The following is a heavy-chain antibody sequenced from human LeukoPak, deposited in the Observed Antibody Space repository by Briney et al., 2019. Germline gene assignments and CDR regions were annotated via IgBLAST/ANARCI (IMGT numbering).Heavy chain of an antibody. J-gene: IGHJ1*01. D-gene: IGHD3-22*01. CDR3: ARQDSSGYRYFQH. V-gene: IGHV3-48*02. CDR2: TSSSSSTI. Sequence: GGSLRLSCAASGFTFSSYSMNWVRQAPGKGLEWVSYTSSSSSTIYYADSVKGRFTISRDNAKNSLYLQMNCLRDEDTAVYCCARQDSSGYRYFQHWGQGTLVTVSS. CDR1: GFTFSSYS.